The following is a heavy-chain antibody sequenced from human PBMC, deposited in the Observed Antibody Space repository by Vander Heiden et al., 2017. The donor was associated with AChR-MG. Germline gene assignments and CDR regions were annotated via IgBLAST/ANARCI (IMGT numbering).Heavy chain of an antibody. CDR1: GGTFSSYA. Sequence: QVQLVQSGAEVKKPASSVKVPCKASGGTFSSYAISWVPQAPGQGLEWMGGIIPIFSTANYARKFQGRVTITADESTSTAYMELSSLRSEDTAVYYCASGSYSSGWNPPGFWGQGTLVTVSS. V-gene: IGHV1-69*01. CDR3: ASGSYSSGWNPPGF. CDR2: IIPIFSTA. D-gene: IGHD6-19*01. J-gene: IGHJ4*02.